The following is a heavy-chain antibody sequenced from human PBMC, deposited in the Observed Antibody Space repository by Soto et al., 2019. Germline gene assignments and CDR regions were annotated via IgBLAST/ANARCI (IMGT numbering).Heavy chain of an antibody. CDR2: ISGSGGST. V-gene: IGHV3-23*01. CDR1: GFTFSSYA. J-gene: IGHJ5*02. CDR3: AIDSQTQYRYYYGLFDP. D-gene: IGHD3-10*01. Sequence: GGSLRLSCAASGFTFSSYAMSWVRQAPGKGLEWVSAISGSGGSTYYADSVKGRFTISRDNSKNTLYLQMNSLRAEDTAVYYYAIDSQTQYRYYYGLFDPWGQGTLVTVSS.